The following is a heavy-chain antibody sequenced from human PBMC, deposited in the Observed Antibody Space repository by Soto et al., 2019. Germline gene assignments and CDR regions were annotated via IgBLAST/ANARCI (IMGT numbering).Heavy chain of an antibody. CDR2: ISYDGSNK. J-gene: IGHJ4*02. V-gene: IGHV3-30-3*01. CDR3: AREEMRWLPNLDY. CDR1: GFTFSSYA. D-gene: IGHD5-12*01. Sequence: GGSLRLSCAASGFTFSSYAMHWVRQAPGKGLEWVAVISYDGSNKYYADSVKGRFTISRDNSKNTLYLQMNSLRAEDTAVYYCAREEMRWLPNLDYWGQGTLVTVSS.